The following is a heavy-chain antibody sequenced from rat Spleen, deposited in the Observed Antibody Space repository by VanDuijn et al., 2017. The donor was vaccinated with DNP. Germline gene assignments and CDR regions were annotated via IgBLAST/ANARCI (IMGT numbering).Heavy chain of an antibody. CDR3: ATSNRYWFFDL. J-gene: IGHJ1*01. CDR2: ISPSGSRT. CDR1: GFTFSNYY. V-gene: IGHV5-27*01. Sequence: EVQLVESGGGLVQPGRSLKLSCAASGFTFSNYYMAWVRQAPKKGLEWVAAISPSGSRTYYLDSVKGRFTISRDDAKSSPYLQMNSLKPEDTATYYCATSNRYWFFDLWGPGTMVTVSS. D-gene: IGHD3-4*01.